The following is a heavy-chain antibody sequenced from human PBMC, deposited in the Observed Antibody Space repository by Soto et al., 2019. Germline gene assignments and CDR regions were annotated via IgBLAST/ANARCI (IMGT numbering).Heavy chain of an antibody. CDR3: ARAPTTVVSHYYYGMDV. CDR1: GFTFSSYA. CDR2: ISYDGSNK. V-gene: IGHV3-30-3*01. Sequence: QVQLVESGGGVVQPGRSLRLSCAASGFTFSSYAMHWVRQAPGKGLEWVAVISYDGSNKYYADSVKGRFTISRDNSKNXXYLQMNSLRAEDTAVYYCARAPTTVVSHYYYGMDVWGQGTTVTVSS. D-gene: IGHD4-17*01. J-gene: IGHJ6*02.